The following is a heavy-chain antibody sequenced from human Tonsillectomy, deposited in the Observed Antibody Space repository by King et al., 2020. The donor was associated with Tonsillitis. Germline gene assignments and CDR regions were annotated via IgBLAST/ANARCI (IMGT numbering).Heavy chain of an antibody. CDR3: AKDKGADYYDSGRGAFDI. V-gene: IGHV3-21*01. CDR1: GFTFSNFD. CDR2: ISSTGRYI. J-gene: IGHJ3*02. D-gene: IGHD3-22*01. Sequence: VQLVESGGGLVKPGGSLRLSCATSGFTFSNFDMNWVRQAPGKGLEWVSSISSTGRYIYYADSVKGRFTISRDKAGNSMFLRLNSLRGEETAGYYWAKDKGADYYDSGRGAFDIWGKGTTVTVSP.